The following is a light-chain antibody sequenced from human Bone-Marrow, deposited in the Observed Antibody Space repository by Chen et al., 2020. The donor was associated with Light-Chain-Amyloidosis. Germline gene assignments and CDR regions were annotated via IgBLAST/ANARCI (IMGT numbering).Light chain of an antibody. CDR3: QQYGTSPLT. V-gene: IGKV3-20*01. CDR2: GSS. Sequence: EIVLTQSPGTLSLSPGEGANLSCRASQTIRSNYLTWYQQKFGQAPRLLIYGSSSRATGNPERFTGSVSGTDFTLTINRLEPADFAMYYCQQYGTSPLTFGGGTKVEIK. CDR1: QTIRSNY. J-gene: IGKJ4*01.